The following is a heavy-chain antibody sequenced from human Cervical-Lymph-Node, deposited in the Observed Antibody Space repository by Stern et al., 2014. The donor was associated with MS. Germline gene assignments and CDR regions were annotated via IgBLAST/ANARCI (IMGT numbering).Heavy chain of an antibody. CDR1: GYNFITYG. V-gene: IGHV1-3*01. CDR3: AREGLPGLDY. Sequence: DQLVESVAEVKKPGASVKISCKASGYNFITYGIHWVRQAPGHRLEWMGWINAGNRKYSQKFQGRVTFSRDTSASTVYMEMSSLTSEDTSVYYCAREGLPGLDYWGQGTLVTVSS. D-gene: IGHD2-21*01. J-gene: IGHJ4*02. CDR2: INAGNR.